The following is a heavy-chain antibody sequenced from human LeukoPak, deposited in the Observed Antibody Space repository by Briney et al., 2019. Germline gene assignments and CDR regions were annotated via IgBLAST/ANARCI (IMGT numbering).Heavy chain of an antibody. CDR1: GFSLTTSGMC. CDR2: IDWDDGK. D-gene: IGHD3-10*01. Sequence: SGPALVKPTQTLTLTCTFSGFSLTTSGMCVSWIRQPPGKALEWLALIDWDDGKFYSTSLKTRLTISKDTSKNQVVLTMTNLDPVDTATYYCARTTGSGGYYYFDYWGQGTLVTVSS. V-gene: IGHV2-70*01. CDR3: ARTTGSGGYYYFDY. J-gene: IGHJ4*02.